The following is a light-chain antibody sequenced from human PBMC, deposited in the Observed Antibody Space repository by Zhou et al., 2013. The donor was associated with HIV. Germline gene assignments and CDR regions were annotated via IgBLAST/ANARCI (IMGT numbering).Light chain of an antibody. CDR1: QSINTY. CDR3: QQSYTTPIT. Sequence: DIQMTQSPSSLSASIGDRVTITCRASQSINTYLNWYQQKPGKPPKLLIYAASTLHSGVPSSFSGGGSGTYFTLTINSLQPEDFATYYCQQSYTTPITFDQGTRLEI. J-gene: IGKJ5*01. V-gene: IGKV1-39*01. CDR2: AAS.